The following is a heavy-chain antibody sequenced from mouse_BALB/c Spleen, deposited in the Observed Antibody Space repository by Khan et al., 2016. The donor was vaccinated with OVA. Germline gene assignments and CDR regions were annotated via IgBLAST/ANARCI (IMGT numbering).Heavy chain of an antibody. J-gene: IGHJ2*01. CDR3: AREEAVYYFDY. Sequence: VQLQQSGAELVRPGASVKLSCKTSGYIFTSYWIHWVKQRSGQGLQWIARIYPGTNNTYYNENLKDKATLTADKSSSTAYMKLSRLKSEDAAVYFCAREEAVYYFDYWGQGTTLTVSS. CDR2: IYPGTNNT. D-gene: IGHD3-3*01. CDR1: GYIFTSYW. V-gene: IGHV1S132*01.